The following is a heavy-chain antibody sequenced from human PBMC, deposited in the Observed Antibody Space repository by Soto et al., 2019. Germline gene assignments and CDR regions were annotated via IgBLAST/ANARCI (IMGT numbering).Heavy chain of an antibody. CDR3: AREKRGVDAFDI. D-gene: IGHD3-10*01. Sequence: PSETLSLTCTVSGGSISSYYWSWIRQPPGKGLEWIGYIYYSGSTNYNPSLKSRVTISVDTSKNQFSLKLSSVTAADTAVYYCAREKRGVDAFDIWGQGTMVTVSS. J-gene: IGHJ3*02. CDR1: GGSISSYY. V-gene: IGHV4-59*01. CDR2: IYYSGST.